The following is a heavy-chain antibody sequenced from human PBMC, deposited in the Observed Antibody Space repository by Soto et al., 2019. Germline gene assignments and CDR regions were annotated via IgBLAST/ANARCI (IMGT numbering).Heavy chain of an antibody. CDR3: ARSIVTPSAMFDH. V-gene: IGHV6-1*01. CDR2: TFYRSKWYN. CDR1: GDSVSSNSAG. J-gene: IGHJ5*02. D-gene: IGHD2-2*01. Sequence: SQTLSLTCVISGDSVSSNSAGWNWIRQSPSRGLEWLGRTFYRSKWYNDYAVSLKGRISINADTSKNQFSLQLNSVTPADTAVYYCARSIVTPSAMFDHWGQGLLVTVSS.